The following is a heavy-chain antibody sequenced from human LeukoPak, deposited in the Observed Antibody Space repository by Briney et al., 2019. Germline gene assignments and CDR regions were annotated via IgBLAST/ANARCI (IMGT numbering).Heavy chain of an antibody. J-gene: IGHJ4*02. CDR3: ACGFYGSGSQFDY. Sequence: SQTLSLTCAVSGGSISSGDYPWSWIRQPPGKGLEWIGYIFHTGHTSYNPSLKSRVTISVDMSKNQLSLKLSSVTAADTAVYYCACGFYGSGSQFDYWGQGTLVTVSS. CDR2: IFHTGHT. D-gene: IGHD3-10*01. CDR1: GGSISSGDYP. V-gene: IGHV4-30-2*01.